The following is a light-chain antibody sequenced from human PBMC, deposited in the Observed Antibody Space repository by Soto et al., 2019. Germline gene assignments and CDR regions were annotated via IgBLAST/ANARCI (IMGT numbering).Light chain of an antibody. CDR3: QQYGSKWT. Sequence: EIVLTQSPGTLSLSPGERATLSCRASQSVSSSYLAWYQQKPGQAPRLLIYGASSRATGIPDRFSGSGSGTDFTLTISRLEPEDFAVYYCQQYGSKWTFGQGTEVEIK. CDR2: GAS. CDR1: QSVSSSY. J-gene: IGKJ1*01. V-gene: IGKV3-20*01.